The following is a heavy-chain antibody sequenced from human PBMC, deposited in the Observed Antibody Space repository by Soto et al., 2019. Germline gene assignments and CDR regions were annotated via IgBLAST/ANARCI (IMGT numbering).Heavy chain of an antibody. J-gene: IGHJ6*02. CDR2: IGRSGDPI. D-gene: IGHD3-10*01. V-gene: IGHV3-11*01. Sequence: PGGSLRLSCAASGFVFSDYFMSWIRQAPGKGLEWVSYIGRSGDPIYYADSVRGRFTISRDNVKNSLYLQINSLRAEDTAVYYCARDRITMFRGPLDYHYYGMDVWGQGTTVTVSS. CDR1: GFVFSDYF. CDR3: ARDRITMFRGPLDYHYYGMDV.